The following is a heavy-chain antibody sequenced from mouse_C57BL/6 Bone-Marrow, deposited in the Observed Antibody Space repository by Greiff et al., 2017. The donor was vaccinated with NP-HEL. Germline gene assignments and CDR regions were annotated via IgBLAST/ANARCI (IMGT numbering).Heavy chain of an antibody. D-gene: IGHD1-1*01. CDR2: IDPNSGGT. Sequence: VQLQQPGAELVKPGASVKLSCKASGYTFTNYWMHWVKQRPGRGLEWIGRIDPNSGGTKYNEKFKSKATLTVDKPSRSAYLPLSSLTSADSAVYDCARYYYGSGYFDYWGQGTTLTVSS. CDR1: GYTFTNYW. CDR3: ARYYYGSGYFDY. J-gene: IGHJ2*01. V-gene: IGHV1-72*01.